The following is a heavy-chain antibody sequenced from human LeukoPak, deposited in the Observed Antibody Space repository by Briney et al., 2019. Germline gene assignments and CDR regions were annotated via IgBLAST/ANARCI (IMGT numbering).Heavy chain of an antibody. CDR3: ARDSYVNYDFWSGYYFHYYYMDV. Sequence: ASVKVSCKASGYTFTSYGISWVRQAPGQGLEWMGWISAYNGNTNYAQKLQGRVTMTTDTSTSTAYMELRSLRSDDTAVYYCARDSYVNYDFWSGYYFHYYYMDVWGKGTTVTVSS. V-gene: IGHV1-18*01. J-gene: IGHJ6*03. CDR2: ISAYNGNT. D-gene: IGHD3-3*01. CDR1: GYTFTSYG.